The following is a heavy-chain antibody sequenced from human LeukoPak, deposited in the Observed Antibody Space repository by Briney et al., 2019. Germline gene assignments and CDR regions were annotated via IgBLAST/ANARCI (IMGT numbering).Heavy chain of an antibody. V-gene: IGHV3-23*01. CDR1: GFTFSSYA. D-gene: IGHD6-13*01. CDR2: ISGSGGST. CDR3: AKDREKSSSWYLDYYYGMDV. Sequence: GGSLRLSCAASGFTFSSYAMSWVRQAPGKGLEWVSAISGSGGSTYYADSVKGRFTISRDNSKNTLYLQMNSLRAEDTAVYYCAKDREKSSSWYLDYYYGMDVWGQGTTVTVSS. J-gene: IGHJ6*02.